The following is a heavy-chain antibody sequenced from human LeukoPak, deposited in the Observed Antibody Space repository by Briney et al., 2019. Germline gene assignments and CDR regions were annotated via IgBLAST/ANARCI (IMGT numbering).Heavy chain of an antibody. CDR3: TRGRYQFLGPNDS. J-gene: IGHJ4*02. D-gene: IGHD2-2*01. Sequence: GGSLRLSCAASGFSLSDYGISWARQAPGRGLEWISYITTNSAKFYADSVRGRIAISRDNDKNSVYLQMNSLRDEDTAVYYCTRGRYQFLGPNDSWGQGSLVTVSS. CDR1: GFSLSDYG. V-gene: IGHV3-48*02. CDR2: ITTNSAK.